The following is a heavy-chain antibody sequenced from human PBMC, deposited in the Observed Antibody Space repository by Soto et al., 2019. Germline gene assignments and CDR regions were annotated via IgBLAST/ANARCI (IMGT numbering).Heavy chain of an antibody. Sequence: QVQLVESGGGVVQPGRSLRLSCAASGFTFSSYGMHWVRQAPGKGLEWVAVISYDGSNKYYADSVKGRFTISRDNSKNTLYLQMNSLRAEDTAVYYCAKDSGDSYYYCYMDVWGTGTTVTVSS. D-gene: IGHD6-25*01. CDR1: GFTFSSYG. CDR2: ISYDGSNK. J-gene: IGHJ6*03. V-gene: IGHV3-30*18. CDR3: AKDSGDSYYYCYMDV.